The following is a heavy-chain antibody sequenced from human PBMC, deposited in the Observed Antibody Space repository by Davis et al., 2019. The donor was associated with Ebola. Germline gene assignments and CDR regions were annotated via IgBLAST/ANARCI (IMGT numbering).Heavy chain of an antibody. CDR1: EYNFITYW. CDR3: ARLNDYYDSSGPATFSDY. V-gene: IGHV5-51*01. D-gene: IGHD3-22*01. Sequence: GESLKISCQGSEYNFITYWIGWVRQIPGKGLEWMGIIYPADSDTRYSPSFQGQVTISADRSISTAYLKLMRLKASDTAIYYCARLNDYYDSSGPATFSDYWGQGTLVTVPS. CDR2: IYPADSDT. J-gene: IGHJ4*02.